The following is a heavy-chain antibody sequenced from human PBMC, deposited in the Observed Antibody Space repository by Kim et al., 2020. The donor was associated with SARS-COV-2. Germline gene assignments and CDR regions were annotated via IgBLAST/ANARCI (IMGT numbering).Heavy chain of an antibody. D-gene: IGHD3-10*01. Sequence: GSLRLSCAASGFTFDDYGMSWVRQAPGKGLEWVSGINWNGGSTGYADSVKGRFTISRDNAKNSLYLQMNSLRAEDTALYHCARVRGSGRYVNFDYWGQGTLVTVSS. CDR1: GFTFDDYG. V-gene: IGHV3-20*01. CDR3: ARVRGSGRYVNFDY. J-gene: IGHJ4*02. CDR2: INWNGGST.